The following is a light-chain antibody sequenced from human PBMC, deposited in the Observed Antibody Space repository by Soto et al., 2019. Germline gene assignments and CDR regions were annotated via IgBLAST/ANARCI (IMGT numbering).Light chain of an antibody. CDR3: GSWDSSLSAYV. J-gene: IGLJ1*01. CDR2: DDN. CDR1: SSNIGGNS. Sequence: VLTQPPSVSAAPGQKVTISCSGSSSNIGGNSVSWFQQLPGTAPKLLIYDDNKRPSGIPDRFSGSKSGTSATLGITGFQTGDEADYYCGSWDSSLSAYVFGTGTKV. V-gene: IGLV1-51*01.